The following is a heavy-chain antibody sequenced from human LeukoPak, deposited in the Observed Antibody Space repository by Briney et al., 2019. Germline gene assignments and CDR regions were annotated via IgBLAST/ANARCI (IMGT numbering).Heavy chain of an antibody. D-gene: IGHD2-2*01. V-gene: IGHV1-69*13. CDR2: IIPIFGTA. J-gene: IGHJ3*02. CDR3: ARDRGECSSTSCDDAFDI. CDR1: GGTFSSYA. Sequence: ASVKVSCKASGGTFSSYAISWVRQAPGQGLEWMGGIIPIFGTANYAQKFQGRVTITADESTSTAYMELSSLRSEDTAVYYCARDRGECSSTSCDDAFDIWGQGTMVTVSS.